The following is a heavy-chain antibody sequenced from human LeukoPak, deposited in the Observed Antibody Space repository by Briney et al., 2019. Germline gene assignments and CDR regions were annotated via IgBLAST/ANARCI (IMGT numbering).Heavy chain of an antibody. CDR2: IIPVLNIT. J-gene: IGHJ6*02. V-gene: IGHV1-69*04. Sequence: SVKVSCKTSGGTFSSSAITWVRQAPGQGLEWMGRIIPVLNITTYAQKFQGSVTITADTSTSTVYMELSSLRSEETAVYYCARDQGLTAPPPYGLDVWGQGTTVIVPS. CDR1: GGTFSSSA. CDR3: ARDQGLTAPPPYGLDV. D-gene: IGHD5-18*01.